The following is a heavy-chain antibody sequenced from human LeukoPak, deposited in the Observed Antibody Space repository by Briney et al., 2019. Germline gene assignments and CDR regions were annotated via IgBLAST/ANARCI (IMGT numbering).Heavy chain of an antibody. V-gene: IGHV4-61*02. CDR1: GGSISSGSYY. D-gene: IGHD3-10*01. Sequence: PSQTLSLTCTVSGGSISSGSYYWSWIRQPAGKGLEWIGRIYTSGSTNYNPSLKSRVTISVDTSKNQFSLKLSSVTAADTAVYYCAREEVRGVGSDYWGQGTLVTVSS. CDR3: AREEVRGVGSDY. J-gene: IGHJ4*02. CDR2: IYTSGST.